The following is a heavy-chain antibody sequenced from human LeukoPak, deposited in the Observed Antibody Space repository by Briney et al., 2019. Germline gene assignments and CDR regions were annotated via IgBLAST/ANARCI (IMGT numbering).Heavy chain of an antibody. D-gene: IGHD6-19*01. CDR3: ATGSSSGWYGRLDY. CDR1: GFTFSSYG. Sequence: GGSLRLSCAASGFTFSSYGMHWVRTAPGKGQEWVAFIRYDVSNKYYVDSVKGRFTISRDNSKNTLYLQMNSLRAEDTAVYCATGSSSGWYGRLDYWGQGTLVTVSS. V-gene: IGHV3-30*02. CDR2: IRYDVSNK. J-gene: IGHJ4*02.